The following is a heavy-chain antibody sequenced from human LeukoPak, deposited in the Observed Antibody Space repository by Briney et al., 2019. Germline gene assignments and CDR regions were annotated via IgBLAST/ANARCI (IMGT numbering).Heavy chain of an antibody. J-gene: IGHJ4*02. D-gene: IGHD2-15*01. CDR1: GFIFRSYE. CDR2: ISSSGSTI. CDR3: ARSSSRYCSGGSCYSGVLGYFDY. Sequence: GGSLRLSCAASGFIFRSYEMNWVRQAPGKGLEWVSYISSSGSTIYYADSVKGRFTISRDNAKNSLYLQMNSLRAEDTAVYYCARSSSRYCSGGSCYSGVLGYFDYWGQGTLVTVSS. V-gene: IGHV3-48*03.